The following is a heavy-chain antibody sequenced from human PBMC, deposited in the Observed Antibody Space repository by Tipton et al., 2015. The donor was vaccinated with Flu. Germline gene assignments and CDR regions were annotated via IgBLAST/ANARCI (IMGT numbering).Heavy chain of an antibody. CDR1: GGSISRYY. V-gene: IGHV4-59*01. CDR2: IYYGGST. D-gene: IGHD1-26*01. CDR3: ARAGGLYAFDI. J-gene: IGHJ3*02. Sequence: LRLSCTVSGGSISRYYWSWIRQPPGKGLEWIGYIYYGGSTNYNPSLKSRVTISVDTSKNQFSLKLSSVTAADTAVYYCARAGGLYAFDIWGQGTMVTVSS.